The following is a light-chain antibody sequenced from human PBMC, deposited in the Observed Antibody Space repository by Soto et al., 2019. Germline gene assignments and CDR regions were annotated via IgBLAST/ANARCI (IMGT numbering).Light chain of an antibody. J-gene: IGKJ2*01. CDR1: ESISNN. CDR2: GAS. V-gene: IGKV1-39*01. Sequence: DIQMTQSPSSLSASVGDRVTITCRASESISNNLNWYQHKPGRAPKLLIFGASTLQFGVPSRFSGSGSGTDFTLTISGLHPEDFATYYCQQSYGTSRTFGQGTRLEVK. CDR3: QQSYGTSRT.